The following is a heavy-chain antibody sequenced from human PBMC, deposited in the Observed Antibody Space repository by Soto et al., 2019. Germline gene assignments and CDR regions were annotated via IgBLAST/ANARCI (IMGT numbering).Heavy chain of an antibody. CDR2: ISAYNGNT. D-gene: IGHD1-1*01. CDR1: GYTFTSYG. V-gene: IGHV1-18*01. J-gene: IGHJ3*02. Sequence: GASVKVSCKASGYTFTSYGISWVRQAPGQGLEWMGWISAYNGNTNYAQKLQGRVTMTTDTSTSTAYMELRSLRSDDTAVYYCAKERPAWGWNKGHDAFDIWGQGTMVTVSS. CDR3: AKERPAWGWNKGHDAFDI.